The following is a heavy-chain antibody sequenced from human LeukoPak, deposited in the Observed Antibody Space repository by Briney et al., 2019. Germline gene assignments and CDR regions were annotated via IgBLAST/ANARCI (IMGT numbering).Heavy chain of an antibody. Sequence: SLRLAYAASGLTFSSYEMESARHARGGGLEWVSYIISSGNNIYYADSVKGPFAISRDNAKNSRYLQMNSLRAEDTAVDYCARGGGYYGSGSLQYYYYGMDVWGQGTTVTASS. CDR2: IISSGNNI. CDR1: GLTFSSYE. J-gene: IGHJ6*02. D-gene: IGHD3-10*01. V-gene: IGHV3-48*03. CDR3: ARGGGYYGSGSLQYYYYGMDV.